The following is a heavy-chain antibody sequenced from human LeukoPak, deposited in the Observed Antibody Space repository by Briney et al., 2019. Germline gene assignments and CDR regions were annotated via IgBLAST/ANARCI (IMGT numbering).Heavy chain of an antibody. CDR2: IYSGGST. J-gene: IGHJ4*02. Sequence: PGGSLRLSCAASGFTVSSNYMSWVRQAPGKGLEWVSVIYSGGSTYYADSVKGRFTISRDNSKNTLYLQMNSLRAEDTAVYYCTRDPLSSSQRGYFDYWGQGTLVTVSS. D-gene: IGHD6-13*01. V-gene: IGHV3-53*01. CDR1: GFTVSSNY. CDR3: TRDPLSSSQRGYFDY.